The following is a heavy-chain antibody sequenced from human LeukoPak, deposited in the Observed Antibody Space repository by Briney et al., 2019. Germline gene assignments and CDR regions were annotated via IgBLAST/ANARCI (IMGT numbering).Heavy chain of an antibody. V-gene: IGHV4-34*01. CDR1: GGSFSGYY. D-gene: IGHD7-27*01. Sequence: SETLSLTCAVYGGSFSGYYWSWIRQPPGKGLEWIGEINHSGSTNYNPSLKSRVTMSVDTSKNQFSLKLSSVTAADTAVYYCARGGDSEGFYYYYYMDVWGKGTTVTISS. CDR2: INHSGST. CDR3: ARGGDSEGFYYYYYMDV. J-gene: IGHJ6*03.